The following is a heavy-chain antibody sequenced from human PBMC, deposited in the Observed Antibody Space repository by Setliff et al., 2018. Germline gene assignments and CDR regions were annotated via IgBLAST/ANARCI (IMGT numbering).Heavy chain of an antibody. Sequence: SETLSLTCAAYGGTFRDYHWTWIRQSPEKGLEWICEINHRGSTNYNPSLKSRVTISIDTSKDQFSLKLISITAADTAVYYCARGRNIAARLLDSWGQGTLVTVSS. CDR3: ARGRNIAARLLDS. CDR1: GGTFRDYH. D-gene: IGHD6-6*01. CDR2: INHRGST. J-gene: IGHJ4*02. V-gene: IGHV4-34*01.